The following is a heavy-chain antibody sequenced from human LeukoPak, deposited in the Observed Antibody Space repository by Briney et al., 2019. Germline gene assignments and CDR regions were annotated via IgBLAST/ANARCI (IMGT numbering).Heavy chain of an antibody. CDR2: IDNGGSGT. CDR1: GFTFSGYW. J-gene: IGHJ5*02. CDR3: ARDRVAVAGRYNWFDP. Sequence: GGSLRLSCAASGFTFSGYWMHWVRQVPEKGLVLVSRIDNGGSGTTYADSVKGRFTVSRDNAKNSLYLQMNSLRAEDTALYYCARDRVAVAGRYNWFDPWGQGTLVTVSS. V-gene: IGHV3-74*01. D-gene: IGHD6-19*01.